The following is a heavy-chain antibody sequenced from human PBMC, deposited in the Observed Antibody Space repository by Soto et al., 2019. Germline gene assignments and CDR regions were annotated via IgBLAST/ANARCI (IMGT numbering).Heavy chain of an antibody. J-gene: IGHJ6*03. CDR3: VGEYGSGSYSMDPWAYYYYMDV. V-gene: IGHV3-74*01. Sequence: GGSLRLSCAASGFTFSSYWMHWVRQAPGKGLVWVSRINSDGSSTSYADSVKGRFTISRDNAKNTLYLQMNSLRAEDTAVYYCVGEYGSGSYSMDPWAYYYYMDVWGKGTTVTVSS. CDR1: GFTFSSYW. D-gene: IGHD3-10*01. CDR2: INSDGSST.